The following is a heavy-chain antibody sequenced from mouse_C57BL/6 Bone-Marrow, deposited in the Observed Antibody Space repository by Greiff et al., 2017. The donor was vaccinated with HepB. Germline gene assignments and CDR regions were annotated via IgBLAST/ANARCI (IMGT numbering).Heavy chain of an antibody. CDR1: GFTFSNYW. CDR2: IRLKSDNYAT. CDR3: TGYGYALYAMDY. D-gene: IGHD2-2*01. J-gene: IGHJ4*01. V-gene: IGHV6-3*01. Sequence: VQLKESGGGLVQPGGSMKLSCVASGFTFSNYWMNWVRQSPEKGLEWVAQIRLKSDNYATHYAESVKGRFTISRDDSKSSVYLQMNNLRAEDTGIYYCTGYGYALYAMDYWGQGTSVTVSS.